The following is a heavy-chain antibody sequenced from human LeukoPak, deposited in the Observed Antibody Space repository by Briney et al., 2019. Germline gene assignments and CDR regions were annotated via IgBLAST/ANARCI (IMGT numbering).Heavy chain of an antibody. CDR2: IKTDGSTI. CDR3: ARVGQGEWFFDL. CDR1: GFIFSNYW. J-gene: IGHJ2*01. D-gene: IGHD1-26*01. V-gene: IGHV3-74*01. Sequence: GGSLRLSCAASGFIFSNYWMLWVRQAPGKGLVWVSCIKTDGSTITYADSVKGRFTISRDNAMNTLYLQMNSLGAEDTAVYYCARVGQGEWFFDLWGRGTLVTVSS.